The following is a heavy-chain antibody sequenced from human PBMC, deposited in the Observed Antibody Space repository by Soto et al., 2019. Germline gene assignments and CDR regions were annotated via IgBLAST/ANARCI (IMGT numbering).Heavy chain of an antibody. Sequence: SETLSLTCTVSGGSISIYYWSWIRQPPEKGLEWIGHTSYSGSANYTPSLQSRATISVDTSKNQVSLKLTSVTAADTAVYYCVREGYYDSGDTCHGGSWGQGVLVTVSS. J-gene: IGHJ5*02. CDR2: TSYSGSA. CDR3: VREGYYDSGDTCHGGS. CDR1: GGSISIYY. V-gene: IGHV4-59*01. D-gene: IGHD3-22*01.